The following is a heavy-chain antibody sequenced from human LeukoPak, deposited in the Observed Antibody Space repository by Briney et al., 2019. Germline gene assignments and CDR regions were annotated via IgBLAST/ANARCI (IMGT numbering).Heavy chain of an antibody. CDR3: AREHGELASTEDYFDH. V-gene: IGHV1-46*01. CDR2: INPSGGST. Sequence: ASVKVSCKASGYIFTNYYVHWVRQAPGQGLEWMGVINPSGGSTSNAQKFQGRVTMTRGTSTSTVSMELSSLRSEDTAVYYCAREHGELASTEDYFDHWGQGTLVTVSS. J-gene: IGHJ4*02. D-gene: IGHD5-24*01. CDR1: GYIFTNYY.